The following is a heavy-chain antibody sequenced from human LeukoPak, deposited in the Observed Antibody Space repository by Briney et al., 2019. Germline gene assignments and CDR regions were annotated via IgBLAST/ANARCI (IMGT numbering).Heavy chain of an antibody. CDR2: INPNSGGT. V-gene: IGHV1-2*06. D-gene: IGHD2-2*01. CDR3: ATLPAANRYDAFDI. J-gene: IGHJ3*02. Sequence: ASVKVSCKASGYTFTGYYMHWVRQAPGQGLEWMGRINPNSGGTNYAQKFQGRVTMTRDTSISTAYMELSRLRSDDTAVYYCATLPAANRYDAFDIWGQGTMVTVSS. CDR1: GYTFTGYY.